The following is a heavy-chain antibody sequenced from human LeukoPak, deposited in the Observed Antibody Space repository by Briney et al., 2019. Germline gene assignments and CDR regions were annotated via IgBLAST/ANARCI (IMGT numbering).Heavy chain of an antibody. Sequence: GGSLRLSCAASGFTFSSYAMSWVRQAPGKGLEWVSAIHSTGDTTFYAVSVKGRFTISRDNSKNTLYLQMNSLRAEDTAIYYGAKGVYSGTYYSDYWDQGTLVTVSS. V-gene: IGHV3-23*01. CDR1: GFTFSSYA. J-gene: IGHJ4*02. D-gene: IGHD1-26*01. CDR3: AKGVYSGTYYSDY. CDR2: IHSTGDTT.